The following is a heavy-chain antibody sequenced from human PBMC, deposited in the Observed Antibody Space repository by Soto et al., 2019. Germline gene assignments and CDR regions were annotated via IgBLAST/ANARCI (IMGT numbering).Heavy chain of an antibody. Sequence: SETLSLTCTVSGCSINSGGYYWSWIRQHPGKGLEWIGYIYNSGSTYYNPSLKSRVTISVDTSKNQFSLKLSSVTAADTAVYCCARGITMVRGVIHTPYFDYWGQGTLVTVSS. J-gene: IGHJ4*02. V-gene: IGHV4-31*03. CDR1: GCSINSGGYY. D-gene: IGHD3-10*01. CDR3: ARGITMVRGVIHTPYFDY. CDR2: IYNSGST.